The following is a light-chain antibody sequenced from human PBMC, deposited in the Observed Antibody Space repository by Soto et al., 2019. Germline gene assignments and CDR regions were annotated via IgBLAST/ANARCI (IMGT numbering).Light chain of an antibody. J-gene: IGKJ1*01. CDR3: QQRSNWPT. V-gene: IGKV3-11*01. CDR1: QSVSSY. CDR2: DAS. Sequence: EIVLTQSPATLSLSPGERATLSCSASQSVSSYLAWYQQKPGQAPRLLIYDASNRATGIPARFSGSGSGTDFTLTISSLEPEDFAVYYCQQRSNWPTFGQGTKVDI.